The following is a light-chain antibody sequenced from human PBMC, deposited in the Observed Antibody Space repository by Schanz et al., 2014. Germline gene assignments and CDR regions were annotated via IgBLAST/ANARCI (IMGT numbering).Light chain of an antibody. V-gene: IGKV3-20*01. J-gene: IGKJ1*01. CDR1: QSVSSN. CDR2: VAS. CDR3: QQYVESPGT. Sequence: EIVLTQSPGTLSLSPGERATLSCRASQSVSSNLAWYQQKPSQAPRLLISVASIRATGIPDRFSGSGSGTDFTLTINRLEAEDFAVYYCQQYVESPGTFGQGTRLEI.